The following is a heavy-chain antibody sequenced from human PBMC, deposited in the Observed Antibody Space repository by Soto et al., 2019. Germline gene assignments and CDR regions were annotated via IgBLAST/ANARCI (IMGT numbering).Heavy chain of an antibody. V-gene: IGHV3-30*18. CDR1: GFTFSSYG. J-gene: IGHJ4*02. D-gene: IGHD1-26*01. CDR2: ISYDGSNK. Sequence: QVQLVESGGGVVQPGRSLRLSCAASGFTFSSYGMHWVRQAPGKGLEWVAVISYDGSNKYYADSVKGRFTISRENSKNTRYLQMNSLGAGGTAVYYCAKESGSYYGRFYDYWGQGTLVTVSS. CDR3: AKESGSYYGRFYDY.